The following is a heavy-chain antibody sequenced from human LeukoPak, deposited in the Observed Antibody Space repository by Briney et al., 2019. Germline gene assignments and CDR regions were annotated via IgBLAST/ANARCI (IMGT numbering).Heavy chain of an antibody. Sequence: SETLSLTCTVSGGSVSNTNYYWAWIRQPPGKGLEWIGYIYYSGSTNYNPSLKSRVTISVDTSKNQFSLKLSSVTAADTAVYYCARGLAAAGTSYFDYWGQGTLVTVSS. CDR1: GGSVSNTNYY. CDR2: IYYSGST. D-gene: IGHD6-13*01. V-gene: IGHV4-61*01. CDR3: ARGLAAAGTSYFDY. J-gene: IGHJ4*02.